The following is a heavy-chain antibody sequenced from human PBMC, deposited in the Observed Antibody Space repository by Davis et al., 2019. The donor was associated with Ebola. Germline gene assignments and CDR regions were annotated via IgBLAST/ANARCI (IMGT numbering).Heavy chain of an antibody. CDR3: ARATFGYNSGWYADY. J-gene: IGHJ4*02. CDR2: VHGVNGNT. CDR1: GFTLTHSA. D-gene: IGHD6-19*01. Sequence: SVQVSCKASGFTLTHSALHWVRQAPEQRLEWMEWVHGVNGNTKYSQRFQGRVAITTDTSASTAYLDLSSLRSDDTAVFYCARATFGYNSGWYADYWGQGTLVTVAS. V-gene: IGHV1-3*01.